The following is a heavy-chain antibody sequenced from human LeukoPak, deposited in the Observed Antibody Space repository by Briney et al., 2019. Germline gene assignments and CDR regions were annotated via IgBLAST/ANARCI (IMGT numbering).Heavy chain of an antibody. V-gene: IGHV5-51*01. CDR2: VYPGDSDS. D-gene: IGHD3-10*01. J-gene: IGHJ4*02. CDR3: ARRTYYYGSGSYPFDY. Sequence: GESLKISCQVIGXRFIDYWSGWVRQVPGKGMEWVAIVYPGDSDSRYSPSFQGQVTISADKSISTAYLQWSRLKASDTGIYYCARRTYYYGSGSYPFDYWGQGTRVTVSA. CDR1: GXRFIDYW.